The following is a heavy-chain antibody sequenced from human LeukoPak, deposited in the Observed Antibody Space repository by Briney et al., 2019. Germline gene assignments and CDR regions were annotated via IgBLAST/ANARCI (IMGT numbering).Heavy chain of an antibody. Sequence: ASVKVSCKASGYTFTSYDINWVRQATGQGLEWMGWMNPNSGNTGYAQKFQGRVTMTRNTSISTAYMELSSLRSEDTAVYYCARGFGDYCTNGVCCGYNWFDPWGQGTLVTVSS. V-gene: IGHV1-8*01. J-gene: IGHJ5*02. CDR3: ARGFGDYCTNGVCCGYNWFDP. D-gene: IGHD2-8*01. CDR1: GYTFTSYD. CDR2: MNPNSGNT.